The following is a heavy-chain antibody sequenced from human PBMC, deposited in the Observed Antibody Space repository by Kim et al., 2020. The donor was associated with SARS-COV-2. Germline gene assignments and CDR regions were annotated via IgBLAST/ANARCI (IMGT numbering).Heavy chain of an antibody. D-gene: IGHD1-26*01. J-gene: IGHJ4*02. CDR3: ARQFLYSGSYYGSKSVGGVHDY. CDR2: IYYSGST. Sequence: SETLSLTCTVSGGSISSSSYYWGWIRQPPGKGLEWIGSIYYSGSTYYNPSLKSRVTISVDTSKNQFSLKLSSVTAADTAVYYCARQFLYSGSYYGSKSVGGVHDYWGQGTLVTVSS. V-gene: IGHV4-39*01. CDR1: GGSISSSSYY.